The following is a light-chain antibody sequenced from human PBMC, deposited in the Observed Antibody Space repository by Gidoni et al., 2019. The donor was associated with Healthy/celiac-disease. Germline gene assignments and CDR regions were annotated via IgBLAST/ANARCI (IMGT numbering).Light chain of an antibody. Sequence: DIQMTQSPSSLSASVGDRVTITCRASQSISSYLNWYQQKPGKAPRLLISAASSLQSGVPSRFSGSGSGTDFTLTISSLQPEDFATYYCQQTYSSPTFXPXPKVDIK. J-gene: IGKJ3*01. CDR2: AAS. CDR3: QQTYSSPT. CDR1: QSISSY. V-gene: IGKV1-39*01.